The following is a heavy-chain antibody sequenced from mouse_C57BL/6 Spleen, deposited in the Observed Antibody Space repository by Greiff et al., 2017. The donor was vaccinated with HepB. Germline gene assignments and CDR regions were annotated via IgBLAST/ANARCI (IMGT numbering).Heavy chain of an antibody. Sequence: VKLQQPGTELVKPGASVKLSCKASGYTFTSYWMHWVKQRPGQGLEWIGNINPSNGGTNYNEKFKSKATLTVDKSSSTAYMQLSSLTSEDSAVYYCARSDYYDYDVAYWGQGTLVTVSA. V-gene: IGHV1-53*01. J-gene: IGHJ3*01. CDR3: ARSDYYDYDVAY. CDR1: GYTFTSYW. CDR2: INPSNGGT. D-gene: IGHD2-4*01.